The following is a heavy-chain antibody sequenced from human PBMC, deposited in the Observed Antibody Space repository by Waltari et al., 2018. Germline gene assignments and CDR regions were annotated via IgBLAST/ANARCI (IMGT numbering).Heavy chain of an antibody. CDR3: ARAYGSGWPYYYDY. CDR2: IYYSGST. Sequence: QVQLQESAPRLVKPSQTLSLTCSVSGDSISSAGYYWSWLRHHPGKGLDWIGYIYYSGSTSYNPSLESLVTISVDTSKTQFSLKLSSVTAADTAVYYCARAYGSGWPYYYDYWGQGTLVTVSS. V-gene: IGHV4-31*01. J-gene: IGHJ4*02. D-gene: IGHD3-10*01. CDR1: GDSISSAGYY.